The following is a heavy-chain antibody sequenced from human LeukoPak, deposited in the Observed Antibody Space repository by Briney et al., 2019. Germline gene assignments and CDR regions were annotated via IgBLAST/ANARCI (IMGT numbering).Heavy chain of an antibody. D-gene: IGHD6-19*01. CDR1: GFTFSSYA. CDR2: ISYDGSNK. CDR3: ARGRALYSSGWYPPAY. V-gene: IGHV3-30*04. Sequence: GGSLRLSCAASGFTFSSYAMHWVRQAPGKGLEWVAVISYDGSNKYYADSVKGRFTISRDNSKNTLYLRMNSLRAEDTAVYYCARGRALYSSGWYPPAYWGQGTLVTVSS. J-gene: IGHJ4*02.